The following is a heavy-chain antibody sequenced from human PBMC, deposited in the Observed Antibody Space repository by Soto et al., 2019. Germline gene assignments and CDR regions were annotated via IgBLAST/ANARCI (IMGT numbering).Heavy chain of an antibody. V-gene: IGHV1-8*01. Sequence: QVQLVQSGAEVKKPGASVKVSCKASGYTFTSYDINWVRQATGQGLEWMGWMNPNSGNTGYAQKFQGRVTMTRNTSISTAYMELSSLRSEDTAVYYCARPRYCSGGSCYSGDYYYMDVWGKGTTVTVSS. CDR3: ARPRYCSGGSCYSGDYYYMDV. CDR1: GYTFTSYD. J-gene: IGHJ6*03. CDR2: MNPNSGNT. D-gene: IGHD2-15*01.